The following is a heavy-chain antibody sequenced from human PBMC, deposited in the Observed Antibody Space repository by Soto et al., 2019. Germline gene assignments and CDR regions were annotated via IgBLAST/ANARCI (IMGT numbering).Heavy chain of an antibody. CDR2: IDPSGDHT. CDR1: EHTFTSYY. V-gene: IGHV1-46*01. D-gene: IGHD5-12*01. CDR3: ARVNYSGYGAIFD. J-gene: IGHJ4*02. Sequence: ASVKVSCQASEHTFTSYYIHWVRQAPGQGLEWLGRIDPSGDHTNYAQKLQGRVTMTTDTSTSTAYMELRSLRSDDTAVYYCARVNYSGYGAIFDWGQGTLVTVSS.